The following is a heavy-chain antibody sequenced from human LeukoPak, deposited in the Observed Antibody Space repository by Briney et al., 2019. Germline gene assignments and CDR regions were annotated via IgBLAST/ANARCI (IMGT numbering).Heavy chain of an antibody. CDR3: ARGQYDFWSGYGGSAEYFQH. J-gene: IGHJ1*01. Sequence: AASVKVSCKASGYTFTSYDINWVRQATGQGLEWMGWMNPNSGNTGYAQKFQGRVTITRNTSISTAYMELSSLRSEDTAVYYCARGQYDFWSGYGGSAEYFQHWGQGTLVTVSS. CDR2: MNPNSGNT. V-gene: IGHV1-8*01. D-gene: IGHD3-3*01. CDR1: GYTFTSYD.